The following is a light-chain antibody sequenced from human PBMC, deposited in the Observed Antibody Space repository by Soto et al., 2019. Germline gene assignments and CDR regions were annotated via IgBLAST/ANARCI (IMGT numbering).Light chain of an antibody. V-gene: IGKV1-39*01. CDR3: QQSYNIPIT. CDR1: QSISRY. Sequence: DIQMTQFPSSLSASVGDRVTVTCRASQSISRYLNWYQQMSGKVPKLLIYGASNLRSGVPSRFSGSGSETDFTLTINSVQPEDSATYYCQQSYNIPITFGQGTRLEIK. CDR2: GAS. J-gene: IGKJ5*01.